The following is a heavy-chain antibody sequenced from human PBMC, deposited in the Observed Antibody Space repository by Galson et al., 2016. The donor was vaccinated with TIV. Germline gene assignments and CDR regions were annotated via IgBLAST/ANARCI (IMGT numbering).Heavy chain of an antibody. CDR2: ISYDASNK. CDR3: AKAAGSGSSWRFDY. CDR1: EFTFSAYA. V-gene: IGHV3-30*07. J-gene: IGHJ4*02. D-gene: IGHD6-13*01. Sequence: SLRLSCAASEFTFSAYAMHWVRQAPGKGPEWVAIISYDASNKYYADSVKGRFTISRDNSKNTLYLQMNSLRAEDTALYYCAKAAGSGSSWRFDYWGQGTPVTVSS.